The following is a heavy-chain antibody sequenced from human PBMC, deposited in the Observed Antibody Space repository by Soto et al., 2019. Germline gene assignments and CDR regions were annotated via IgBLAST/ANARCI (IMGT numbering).Heavy chain of an antibody. CDR3: ARAAPGAYYYYYYMDV. J-gene: IGHJ6*03. CDR2: MNPNSGNT. D-gene: IGHD3-10*01. Sequence: ASVKVSCKASGYTFTSYDINWVRQATGQGLEWMGWMNPNSGNTGYAQKYQGRVTMTRNTSVSTAYMELSSLRSEDTAVYYCARAAPGAYYYYYYMDVWGKGTTVTVSS. CDR1: GYTFTSYD. V-gene: IGHV1-8*01.